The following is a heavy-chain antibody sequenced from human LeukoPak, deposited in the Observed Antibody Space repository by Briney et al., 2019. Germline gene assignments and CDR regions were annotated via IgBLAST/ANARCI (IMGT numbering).Heavy chain of an antibody. J-gene: IGHJ4*02. CDR2: ISYDGSNK. V-gene: IGHV3-30*18. CDR3: TKRVKYGGTWDHFAD. D-gene: IGHD1-26*01. Sequence: GGSLRLSCAASGFTFSSYGMHWVRQAPGKGLEWVAVISYDGSNKYYADSVKGRFTISRDNSKNTLYLQMNSLRVEDTALYYCTKRVKYGGTWDHFADWGQGTLVTVSS. CDR1: GFTFSSYG.